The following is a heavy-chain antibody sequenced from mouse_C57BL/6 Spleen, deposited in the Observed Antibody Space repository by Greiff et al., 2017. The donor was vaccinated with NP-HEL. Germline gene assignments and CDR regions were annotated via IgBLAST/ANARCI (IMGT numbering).Heavy chain of an antibody. CDR1: GYSITSGYY. J-gene: IGHJ2*01. Sequence: EVQLQESGPGLVKPSQSLSLTCSVTGYSITSGYYWNWIRQFPGNKLEWMGYISYTGRNNYNPSLKNRIPLTRDTSKNQFFLKLNSVTTEDTATYYCARGNGYDGFDYWGQGTTLTVSS. CDR3: ARGNGYDGFDY. D-gene: IGHD2-2*01. CDR2: ISYTGRN. V-gene: IGHV3-6*01.